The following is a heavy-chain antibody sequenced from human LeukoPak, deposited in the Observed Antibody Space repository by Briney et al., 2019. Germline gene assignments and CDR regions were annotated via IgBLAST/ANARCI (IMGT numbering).Heavy chain of an antibody. J-gene: IGHJ4*02. CDR3: ARGGLAAAGTDFDY. V-gene: IGHV4-59*01. CDR2: IYYSGST. Sequence: SETLSLTCTVSGGSISSYYWSGLRQPPGKGLEWIGYIYYSGSTNYNPSLKSRVTISVDTSKNQFSLKLSSVTAADTAVYYCARGGLAAAGTDFDYWGQGTLVTVSS. CDR1: GGSISSYY. D-gene: IGHD6-13*01.